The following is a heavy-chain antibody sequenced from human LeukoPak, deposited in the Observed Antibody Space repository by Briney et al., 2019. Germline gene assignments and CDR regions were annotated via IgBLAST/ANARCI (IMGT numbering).Heavy chain of an antibody. Sequence: SETLSLTCAVSGGSFSGYYWRWFRQPPGKGLEWIGEINHSGSTNYNPSLKSRVTISVDTSKNQFSLKLSSVTAADTAVYYCSRGVTVLLNWGHRTLVTVSS. CDR3: SRGVTVLLN. CDR2: INHSGST. V-gene: IGHV4-34*01. D-gene: IGHD1-14*01. CDR1: GGSFSGYY. J-gene: IGHJ4*01.